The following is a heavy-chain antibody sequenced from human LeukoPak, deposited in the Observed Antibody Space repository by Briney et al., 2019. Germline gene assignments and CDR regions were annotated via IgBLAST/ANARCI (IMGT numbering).Heavy chain of an antibody. CDR1: GFTFNYYA. Sequence: PGGSLRLSCAASGFTFNYYAMSWVRQAPGEGLEWVSSISSIGDRTYYADSVKGRFTISRDKSNHTLYLQMNSLRAEDTAVYYCAKDLSPYASGSKTYDYWGQGTLVTVSS. CDR2: ISSIGDRT. J-gene: IGHJ4*02. CDR3: AKDLSPYASGSKTYDY. D-gene: IGHD3-10*01. V-gene: IGHV3-23*01.